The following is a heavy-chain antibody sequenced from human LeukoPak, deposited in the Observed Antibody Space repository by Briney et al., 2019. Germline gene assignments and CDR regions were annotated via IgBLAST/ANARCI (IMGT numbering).Heavy chain of an antibody. Sequence: PGGSLRLSCAVSGFNFWSTSMSWVRQAPGKGLEWVAAIGGGGSDTKYTDSVMGWFTLSRDLSKNTLYLQINSLRAEDTAVYFCAKDIFHWAFDIWGQGTMVTVSS. V-gene: IGHV3-23*01. D-gene: IGHD3-9*01. J-gene: IGHJ3*02. CDR2: IGGGGSDT. CDR3: AKDIFHWAFDI. CDR1: GFNFWSTS.